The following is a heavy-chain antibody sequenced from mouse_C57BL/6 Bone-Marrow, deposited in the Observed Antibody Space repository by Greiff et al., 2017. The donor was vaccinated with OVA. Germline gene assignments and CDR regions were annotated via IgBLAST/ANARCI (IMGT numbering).Heavy chain of an antibody. V-gene: IGHV1-81*01. CDR3: ARVYSGNYVNFDY. CDR2: IYPRSGNT. Sequence: QVQLKQSGAELARPGASVKLSCKASGYTFTSYGISWVKQRTGQGLEWIGEIYPRSGNTYYNEKFKGKATLTADKSSSTAYMELRSLTSEDSAVYFCARVYSGNYVNFDYWGQGTTLTVSS. J-gene: IGHJ2*01. CDR1: GYTFTSYG. D-gene: IGHD2-1*01.